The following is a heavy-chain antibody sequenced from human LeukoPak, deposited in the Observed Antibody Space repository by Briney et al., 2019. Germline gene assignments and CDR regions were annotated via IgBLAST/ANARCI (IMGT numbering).Heavy chain of an antibody. CDR1: GYTFTRYA. D-gene: IGHD6-13*01. CDR2: INTNTGNP. J-gene: IGHJ5*02. V-gene: IGHV7-4-1*02. Sequence: GASVKVSCKASGYTFTRYAMNWVRQAPGQGLEWMGWINTNTGNPTYAQGFTGRFVFSLDTSVSTAYLQISSLKAEDTAVYYCARKFISSSWYFGWFDPWGQGTLVTVSS. CDR3: ARKFISSSWYFGWFDP.